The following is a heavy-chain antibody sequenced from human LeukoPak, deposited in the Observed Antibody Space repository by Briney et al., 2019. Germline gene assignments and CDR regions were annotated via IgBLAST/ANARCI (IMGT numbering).Heavy chain of an antibody. CDR1: GGTFSSYA. CDR3: ARSEVDLGYCSSTSCHRRAFDI. D-gene: IGHD2-2*01. CDR2: IIPIFGTA. J-gene: IGHJ3*02. V-gene: IGHV1-69*01. Sequence: GSSVKVSFKASGGTFSSYAISWVRQAPGQGLEWMGGIIPIFGTANYAQKFQGRVTITADESTSTDYMELSSLRSEDTAVYYCARSEVDLGYCSSTSCHRRAFDIWGQGTMVTVSS.